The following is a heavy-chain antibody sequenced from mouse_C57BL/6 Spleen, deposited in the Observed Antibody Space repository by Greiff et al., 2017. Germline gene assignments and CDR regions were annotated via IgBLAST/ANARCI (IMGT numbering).Heavy chain of an antibody. CDR2: ISDGGSYT. CDR3: ARDGYYGQAMDY. Sequence: DVQLVESGGGLVKPGGSLKLSCAASGFTFSSYAMSWVRQTPEKRLEWVATISDGGSYTYYPDNVKGRFTISRDNAKNNLYLQMSHLKSEDTAMYYCARDGYYGQAMDYWGQGTSVTVSS. D-gene: IGHD1-1*01. J-gene: IGHJ4*01. CDR1: GFTFSSYA. V-gene: IGHV5-4*01.